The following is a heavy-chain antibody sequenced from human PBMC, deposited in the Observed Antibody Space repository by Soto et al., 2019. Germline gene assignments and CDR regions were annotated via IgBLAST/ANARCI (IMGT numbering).Heavy chain of an antibody. D-gene: IGHD1-26*01. CDR3: AKASAPGGTYFPLWF. J-gene: IGHJ4*02. Sequence: SETLSLTCAVSGGSISSSNWWSWVRQPPGKGLEWIGEIYHSGSTYYADSVKGRFTISRDNSKNTLYLQMNSLRAEDTAVYYCAKASAPGGTYFPLWFWGQGTLVTVSS. CDR2: IYHSGST. CDR1: GGSISSSNW. V-gene: IGHV4-4*02.